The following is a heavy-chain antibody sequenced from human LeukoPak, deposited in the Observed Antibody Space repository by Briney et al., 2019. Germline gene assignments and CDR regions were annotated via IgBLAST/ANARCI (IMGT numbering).Heavy chain of an antibody. V-gene: IGHV4-39*07. Sequence: SQTLSLTCTVSGGSISSGGYYWSWIRQPPGKGLEWIGSIYYSGGTYYNPSLKSRVTISVDTSKNQFSLKLSSVTAADTAVYYCARDFYGDNPTLPFDPWGQGTLVTVSS. D-gene: IGHD4-17*01. CDR1: GGSISSGGYY. J-gene: IGHJ5*02. CDR2: IYYSGGT. CDR3: ARDFYGDNPTLPFDP.